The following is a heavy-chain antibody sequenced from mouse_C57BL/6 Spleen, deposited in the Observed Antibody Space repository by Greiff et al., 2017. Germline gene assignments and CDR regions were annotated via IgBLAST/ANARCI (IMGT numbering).Heavy chain of an antibody. CDR3: ARHEGNPFAY. Sequence: EVMLVESGGDLVKPGGSLKLSCAASGFTFSSYGMSWVRQTPDKRLEWVATISSGGSYTYYPDRLKGRFTIARDNAKNTLYLQMSSLKAEDAAMYYCARHEGNPFAYWGQGTLVTVSA. CDR2: ISSGGSYT. V-gene: IGHV5-6*01. J-gene: IGHJ3*01. CDR1: GFTFSSYG. D-gene: IGHD2-1*01.